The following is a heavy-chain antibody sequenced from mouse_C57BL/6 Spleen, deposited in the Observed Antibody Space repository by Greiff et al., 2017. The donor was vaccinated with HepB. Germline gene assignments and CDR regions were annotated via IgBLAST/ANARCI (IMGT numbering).Heavy chain of an antibody. V-gene: IGHV1-52*01. CDR2: IDPSDSET. D-gene: IGHD3-2*02. Sequence: QVQLQQPGAELVRPGSSVKLSCKASGYTFTSYWMHWVKQRPIQGLEWIGNIDPSDSETHYNQKFKDKATLTVDKSSSTAYMQLSSLTSEDSAVYYCALTAQATWAWFAYCGQGTLVTVSA. J-gene: IGHJ3*01. CDR3: ALTAQATWAWFAY. CDR1: GYTFTSYW.